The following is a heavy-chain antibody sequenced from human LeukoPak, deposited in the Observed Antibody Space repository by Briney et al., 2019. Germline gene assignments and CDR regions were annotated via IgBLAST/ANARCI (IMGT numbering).Heavy chain of an antibody. J-gene: IGHJ4*02. CDR1: GYTFTGYY. D-gene: IGHD2-15*01. Sequence: ASVKVSCKASGYTFTGYYMHWVRQAPGQGPEGMGWINPNSVGTNYAQKFQGRVTMTRDTSISTDYMELSRLRSDDTAVYYCANLQSHCSGGSCPFDYWGQGTLVTVSS. V-gene: IGHV1-2*02. CDR2: INPNSVGT. CDR3: ANLQSHCSGGSCPFDY.